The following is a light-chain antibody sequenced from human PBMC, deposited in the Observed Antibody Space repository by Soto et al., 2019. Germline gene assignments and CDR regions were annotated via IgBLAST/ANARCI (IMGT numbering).Light chain of an antibody. V-gene: IGLV2-14*01. CDR3: ASFRSGTILV. J-gene: IGLJ1*01. CDR2: EVN. CDR1: RSDIGDSNF. Sequence: QSALTQPASVSGYPGQSVTISCTGPRSDIGDSNFISWYQHPPGKAPRLLIYEVNNRPSGVSKRFSGSKAGNTASLTISGLLNDDEADYFCASFRSGTILVFGSGTKVTVL.